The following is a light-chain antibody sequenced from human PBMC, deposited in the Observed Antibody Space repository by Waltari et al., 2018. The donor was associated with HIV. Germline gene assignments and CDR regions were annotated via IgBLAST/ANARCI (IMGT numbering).Light chain of an antibody. J-gene: IGLJ2*01. V-gene: IGLV3-1*01. CDR2: QDT. CDR1: HLGEKV. CDR3: QAWDSSSVV. Sequence: SYDLTQPPSLSVSPGQTANITCSGDHLGEKVTSWYHQKPGQSPVLVIYQDTKWPSGVPGRFACANSGITATLTISWTQSMDEADYYCQAWDSSSVVFGGGPNLPVL.